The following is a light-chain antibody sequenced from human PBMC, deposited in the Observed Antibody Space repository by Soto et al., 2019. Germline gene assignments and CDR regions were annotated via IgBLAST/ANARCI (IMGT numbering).Light chain of an antibody. V-gene: IGKV1-39*01. CDR3: QQTHTTFT. CDR2: AAY. J-gene: IGKJ4*01. Sequence: DIQMTQSPSSLSASVGDRVTITCRASQSISTYLNWYQQKPGKVPKLLIYAAYSLQSGVPSRFSGSGSGTDFTLTISSLQPEDFATYYGQQTHTTFTFGGGTTVEIK. CDR1: QSISTY.